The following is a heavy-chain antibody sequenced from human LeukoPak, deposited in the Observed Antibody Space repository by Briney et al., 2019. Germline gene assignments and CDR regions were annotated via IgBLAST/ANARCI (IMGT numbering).Heavy chain of an antibody. Sequence: PSETLSLTCTVSGGSISSSSYYWGWIRQPPGKGLEWIGSIYYSGSTYYNPSLKSRVTISVDTSKNQFSLKLSSVTAADTAVYYCARDLDLDSRGFDYWGQGTLVTVSS. CDR2: IYYSGST. V-gene: IGHV4-39*07. J-gene: IGHJ4*02. CDR1: GGSISSSSYY. CDR3: ARDLDLDSRGFDY. D-gene: IGHD3/OR15-3a*01.